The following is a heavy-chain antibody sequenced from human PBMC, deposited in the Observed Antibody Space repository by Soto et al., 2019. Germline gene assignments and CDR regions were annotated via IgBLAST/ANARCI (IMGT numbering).Heavy chain of an antibody. Sequence: GGSLRLSCVTSGFTFSTYAMSWVRQAPGKGLEWVSTISNGDSTYYADSVKGRFTISRDNSKNTLYLQMNSLRAEDTAVYYCAKGRVVLSWFVPWGEGTLVTVSS. J-gene: IGHJ5*02. CDR2: ISNGDST. D-gene: IGHD2-8*01. CDR1: GFTFSTYA. CDR3: AKGRVVLSWFVP. V-gene: IGHV3-23*01.